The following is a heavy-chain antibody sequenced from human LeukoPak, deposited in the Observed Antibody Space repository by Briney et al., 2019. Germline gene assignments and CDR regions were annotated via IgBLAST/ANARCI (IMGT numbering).Heavy chain of an antibody. CDR3: AKGLNGYGSGSYSHLDAFDI. J-gene: IGHJ3*02. V-gene: IGHV3-15*01. CDR2: IRDKPDGGTT. Sequence: GGSLRLSCAASGFAFSNAWMSWVRQAPGKGLEWVGLIRDKPDGGTTDYTDSVKGRFTISRDNSKNTLSLQMNSLRAEDTAVYYCAKGLNGYGSGSYSHLDAFDIWGQGTMVTVSS. D-gene: IGHD3-10*01. CDR1: GFAFSNAW.